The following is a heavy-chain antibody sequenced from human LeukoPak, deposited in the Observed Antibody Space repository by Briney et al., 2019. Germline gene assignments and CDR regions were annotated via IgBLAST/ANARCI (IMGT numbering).Heavy chain of an antibody. V-gene: IGHV4-34*01. CDR1: GGSFSGYY. CDR2: INLSGST. Sequence: SETLSLTCAVYGGSFSGYYWSWIRQPPGKGLEWIGEINLSGSTNYNPSLKSRVTISVDTSKNQFSLKLSSVTAADTAVYYCARARIIPAAIPVNWFDPWGQGTLVTVSS. CDR3: ARARIIPAAIPVNWFDP. J-gene: IGHJ5*02. D-gene: IGHD2-2*02.